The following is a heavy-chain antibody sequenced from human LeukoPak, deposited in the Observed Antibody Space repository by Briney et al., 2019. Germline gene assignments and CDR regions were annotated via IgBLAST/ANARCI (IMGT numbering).Heavy chain of an antibody. V-gene: IGHV4-38-2*01. CDR1: GYSINSGYH. J-gene: IGHJ4*02. CDR3: ATSEGGGFFDY. D-gene: IGHD4-23*01. CDR2: MHYTGST. Sequence: SETLSLTCSVSGYSINSGYHWGWIRQPPGQGLEWIAIMHYTGSTHYNPSLQSRVTISIDTSKNHFSLKLRSVSAADTAIYYCATSEGGGFFDYWGQGTPVTVSS.